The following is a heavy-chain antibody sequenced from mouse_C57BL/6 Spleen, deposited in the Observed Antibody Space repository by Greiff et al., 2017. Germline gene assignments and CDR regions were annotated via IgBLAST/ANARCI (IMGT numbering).Heavy chain of an antibody. J-gene: IGHJ4*01. D-gene: IGHD2-5*01. V-gene: IGHV5-6*01. Sequence: EVKVVESGGDLVKPGGSLKLSCAASGFTFSSYGMSWVRQTPDKRLEWVATISSGGSYTYYPDSVKGRFTISRDNAKNTLYLQMSSLKSEDTAMYYCARGDYSNLYYYAMDYWGQGTSVTVSS. CDR3: ARGDYSNLYYYAMDY. CDR2: ISSGGSYT. CDR1: GFTFSSYG.